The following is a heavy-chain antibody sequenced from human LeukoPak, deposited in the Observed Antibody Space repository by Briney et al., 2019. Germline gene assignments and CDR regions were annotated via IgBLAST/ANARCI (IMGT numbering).Heavy chain of an antibody. CDR1: SYTFTNYD. CDR3: ARDWNYDYPPVTYYMDV. CDR2: ISAYNGNT. Sequence: EASVKVSCKASSYTFTNYDINWVRQAPGQGLEWMGWISAYNGNTRYAQRFQGRVTMTTDTSTSTAYMELRSLRAEDTAVYYCARDWNYDYPPVTYYMDVWGKGTTVTVSS. V-gene: IGHV1-18*01. J-gene: IGHJ6*03. D-gene: IGHD1-7*01.